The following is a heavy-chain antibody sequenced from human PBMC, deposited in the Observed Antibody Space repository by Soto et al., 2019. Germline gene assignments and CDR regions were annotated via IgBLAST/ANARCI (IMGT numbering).Heavy chain of an antibody. CDR3: AKVERAVAGIID. J-gene: IGHJ4*02. CDR1: GFTFSSYA. Sequence: EVQLLESGGGLVQPGGSLRLSCAASGFTFSSYAMSWVRQAPGKGLXWVSAIXVSVGSTYYADSVKGRFTISRDNSKNTLYLQMNSLRAEDTAVYYCAKVERAVAGIIDWGQGTLVTVSS. D-gene: IGHD6-19*01. CDR2: IXVSVGST. V-gene: IGHV3-23*01.